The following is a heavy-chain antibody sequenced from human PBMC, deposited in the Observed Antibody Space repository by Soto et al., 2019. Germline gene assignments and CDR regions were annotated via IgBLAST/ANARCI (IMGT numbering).Heavy chain of an antibody. V-gene: IGHV4-59*11. J-gene: IGHJ4*02. CDR3: ARANWYFDY. CDR2: IDYTGAT. Sequence: QVQLQESGPGLVKPSETLSLTCTVSGGSIKNHYWSWIRQPPGEGLEWIGYIDYTGATDYSPSLASRVTLSVDTSKNQFSLKLTSLTAADTAIYFCARANWYFDYWGQGTLVIVSS. CDR1: GGSIKNHY. D-gene: IGHD7-27*01.